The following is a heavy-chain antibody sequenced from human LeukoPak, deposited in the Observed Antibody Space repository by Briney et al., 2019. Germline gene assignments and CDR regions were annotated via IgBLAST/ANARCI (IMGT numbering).Heavy chain of an antibody. D-gene: IGHD1-26*01. CDR1: GGSISSGGYY. Sequence: SQTLSLTCTVSGGSISSGGYYWSWIRQPPGKGLEWIGYIYHSGSTHYNPSLKSRVTISVDRSKNQFSLKLSSVTAADTAVYYCARDDLGATGGAFDIWGQGTMVTVSS. V-gene: IGHV4-30-2*01. CDR3: ARDDLGATGGAFDI. J-gene: IGHJ3*02. CDR2: IYHSGST.